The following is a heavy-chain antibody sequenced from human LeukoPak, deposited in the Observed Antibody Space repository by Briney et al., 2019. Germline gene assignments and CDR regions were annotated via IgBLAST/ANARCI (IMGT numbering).Heavy chain of an antibody. V-gene: IGHV1-2*02. CDR3: ARVGYFYGSGSQIGGYLDY. CDR1: GYTFTGYY. J-gene: IGHJ4*02. D-gene: IGHD3-10*01. Sequence: ASVKVSCKASGYTFTGYYMHWVRQAPGQGLEWMGWINPNSGGTNYAQKFQGRVTMTRDTSISTAYMELSRLRSDDTAVYYCARVGYFYGSGSQIGGYLDYWGQGTLVTVSS. CDR2: INPNSGGT.